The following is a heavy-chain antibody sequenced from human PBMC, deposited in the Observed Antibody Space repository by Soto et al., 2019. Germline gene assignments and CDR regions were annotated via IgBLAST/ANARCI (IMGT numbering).Heavy chain of an antibody. Sequence: QVQLVQSGAEVKKPGSSVKVSCKASGGTFSSYAISWVRQAPGQGLEWMGGIIPIFGTANYAQKFQGRVTITADESTSTAYMERSSLRSEDTAVYYCARDVAASPYYYYYYGMDVWGQGTTVNVSS. J-gene: IGHJ6*02. CDR1: GGTFSSYA. V-gene: IGHV1-69*12. CDR2: IIPIFGTA. D-gene: IGHD6-6*01. CDR3: ARDVAASPYYYYYYGMDV.